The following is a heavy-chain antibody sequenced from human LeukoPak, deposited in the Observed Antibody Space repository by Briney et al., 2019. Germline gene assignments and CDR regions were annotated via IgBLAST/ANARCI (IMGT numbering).Heavy chain of an antibody. D-gene: IGHD3-22*01. J-gene: IGHJ4*02. CDR2: ISYDGSNK. Sequence: GGSLRLSCAASGFTFSSYAMHWVRQAPGKGLEWVAVISYDGSNKYYADSVKGRFTISRDNSKNTLYLQMNSLRAEDTAVYYCAKDTTYYYDSSGYLGYWGQGTLVTVSS. V-gene: IGHV3-30*04. CDR1: GFTFSSYA. CDR3: AKDTTYYYDSSGYLGY.